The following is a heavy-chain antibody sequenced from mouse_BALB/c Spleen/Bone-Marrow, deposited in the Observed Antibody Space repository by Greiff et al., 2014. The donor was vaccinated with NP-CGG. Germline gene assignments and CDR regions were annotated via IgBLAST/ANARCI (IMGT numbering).Heavy chain of an antibody. CDR2: IFPGDSTT. V-gene: IGHV1-85*01. CDR1: GNTFTSYD. J-gene: IGHJ1*01. CDR3: VRSRLRDWYFDV. D-gene: IGHD1-2*01. Sequence: QVQLQQSGVELVKPGASVKLSCKASGNTFTSYDINWVRQRPEQGLEWIGWIFPGDSTTKYNEKFKGKATLSTDKSSSTVHMQLSRLTSEDSAFYFCVRSRLRDWYFDVWGAGTTVTISS.